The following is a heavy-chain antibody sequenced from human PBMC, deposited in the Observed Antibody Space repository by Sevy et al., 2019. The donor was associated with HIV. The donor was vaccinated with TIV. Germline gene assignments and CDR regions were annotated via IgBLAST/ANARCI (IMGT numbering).Heavy chain of an antibody. V-gene: IGHV1-69*06. CDR1: GGTFGTYT. D-gene: IGHD3-16*01. Sequence: ASVKVSCKASGGTFGTYTISWLRQAPGQGLEWMGGIIPIFGTANYAQKFQGRVTITADKSTSTAYMELSSLRSEDSAVYYCARDRDITFGGVDAFDIWGQGTMVTVSS. J-gene: IGHJ3*02. CDR3: ARDRDITFGGVDAFDI. CDR2: IIPIFGTA.